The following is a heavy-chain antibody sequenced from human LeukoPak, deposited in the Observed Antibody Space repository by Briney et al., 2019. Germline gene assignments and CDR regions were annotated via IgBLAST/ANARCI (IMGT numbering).Heavy chain of an antibody. V-gene: IGHV3-30*02. CDR2: IRYDGSNK. J-gene: IGHJ4*02. CDR3: AKGPMTTVTTFFDY. CDR1: GFTFSSYG. D-gene: IGHD4-17*01. Sequence: PGGSLRLSCAASGFTFSSYGMHWVRQAPGKGLEWVAFIRYDGSNKYYADSVKGRFSISRDNSKNTLYLQMNSLRAEDTAVYYCAKGPMTTVTTFFDYWGQGTLVTVSS.